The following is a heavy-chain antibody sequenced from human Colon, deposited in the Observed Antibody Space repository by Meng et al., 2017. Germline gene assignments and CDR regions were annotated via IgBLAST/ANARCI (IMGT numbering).Heavy chain of an antibody. D-gene: IGHD3-22*01. CDR2: FYFSGNT. V-gene: IGHV4-31*03. CDR3: ARYYYDSSGVTYFDP. Sequence: QLQKSGPGLVKPSRSRSLTCTFSGDSISSGNHYWSWSRQHPGKGLEWIGYFYFSGNTYYNPSLKSRVTISVDTSKNQFSLNLRSVTAADTAVYYCARYYYDSSGVTYFDPWGQGTLVTVSS. CDR1: GDSISSGNHY. J-gene: IGHJ5*02.